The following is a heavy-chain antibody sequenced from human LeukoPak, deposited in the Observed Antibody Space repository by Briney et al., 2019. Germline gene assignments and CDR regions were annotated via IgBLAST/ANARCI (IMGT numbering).Heavy chain of an antibody. V-gene: IGHV5-51*01. CDR1: GYSFSNYW. CDR3: ARGHYCYSTSCYFDY. Sequence: GESLKISCRASGYSFSNYWVGWVRQMPGKGMEYMGIIFPGDSNIRYNPSFQGQATMSVDRSTNTAYLQWSSLKASDSAMYYCARGHYCYSTSCYFDYWGQGTLVTVSS. J-gene: IGHJ4*02. CDR2: IFPGDSNI. D-gene: IGHD2-2*01.